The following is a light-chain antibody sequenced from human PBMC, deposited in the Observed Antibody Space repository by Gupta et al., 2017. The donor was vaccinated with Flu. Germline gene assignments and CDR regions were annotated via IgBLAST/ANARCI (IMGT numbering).Light chain of an antibody. CDR1: QSIHNS. Sequence: SALSASIGDKVTFTCRASQSIHNSLHWYQQKPGEAPKLLISDASRLRGAAPPRFSGSGSGTEFTLTISSLQPEDFATYYCQQIDSNFALIFGGGTRLDIK. CDR2: DAS. CDR3: QQIDSNFALI. J-gene: IGKJ4*01. V-gene: IGKV1-39*01.